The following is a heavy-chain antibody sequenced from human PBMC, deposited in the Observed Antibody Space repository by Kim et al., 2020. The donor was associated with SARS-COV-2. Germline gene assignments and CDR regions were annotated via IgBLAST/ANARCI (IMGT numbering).Heavy chain of an antibody. D-gene: IGHD4-17*01. CDR3: AKDNYKPKTTVTPSLRGFDP. V-gene: IGHV3-23*01. Sequence: GGSLRLSCAASGFTFSSYAMSWVRQAPGKGLEWVSAISGSGGSTYYADSVKGRFTISRDNSKNTLYLQMNSLRAEDTAVYYWAKDNYKPKTTVTPSLRGFDPWGQGPLVTVSS. J-gene: IGHJ5*02. CDR2: ISGSGGST. CDR1: GFTFSSYA.